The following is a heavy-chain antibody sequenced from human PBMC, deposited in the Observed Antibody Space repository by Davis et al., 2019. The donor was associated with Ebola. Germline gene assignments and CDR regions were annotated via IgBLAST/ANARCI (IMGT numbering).Heavy chain of an antibody. CDR2: IFHSGST. CDR1: GGSISSYY. V-gene: IGHV4-59*08. D-gene: IGHD5-12*01. J-gene: IGHJ4*02. Sequence: SETLSLTCTVSGGSISSYYWSWIRQPPGKGLEWIGYIFHSGSTNYNPSLKSRVIISIDTSKNQFSLRLTSVTAADTAVYYCARLGMSGFDPEVFFDYWGQGTLVTVSS. CDR3: ARLGMSGFDPEVFFDY.